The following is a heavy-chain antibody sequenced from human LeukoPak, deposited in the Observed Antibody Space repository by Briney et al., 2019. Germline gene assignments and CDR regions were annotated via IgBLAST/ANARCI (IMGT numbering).Heavy chain of an antibody. V-gene: IGHV4-38-2*01. CDR2: IYHSGST. CDR3: ARDLHIAVAGTLFDY. Sequence: ETLSLTSAVSGYSISSGYYWGWIRQPPGKGLEWIGSIYHSGSTYYNPSLKSRVTISVDTSKNQFSLKLSSVTAADTAVYYCARDLHIAVAGTLFDYWGQGTLVTVSS. D-gene: IGHD6-19*01. CDR1: GYSISSGYY. J-gene: IGHJ4*02.